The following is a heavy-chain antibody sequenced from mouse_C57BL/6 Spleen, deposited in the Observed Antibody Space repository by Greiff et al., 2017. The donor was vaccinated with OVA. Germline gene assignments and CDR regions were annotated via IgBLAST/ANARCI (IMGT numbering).Heavy chain of an antibody. V-gene: IGHV8-12*01. CDR3: ARRPGSSYWYFDV. Sequence: QVTLKESGPGILQSSQTLSLTCSFSGFSLSTSGMGVSWIRQPSGKGLEWLARIYWDADKRYNPSLKSRLTISKDTSRNQVFLKLTSGDTADTATYYCARRPGSSYWYFDVWGTGTTVTVSS. CDR2: IYWDADK. J-gene: IGHJ1*03. D-gene: IGHD1-1*01. CDR1: GFSLSTSGMG.